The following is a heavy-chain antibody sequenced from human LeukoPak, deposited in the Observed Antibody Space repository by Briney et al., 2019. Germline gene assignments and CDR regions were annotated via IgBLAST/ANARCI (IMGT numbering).Heavy chain of an antibody. D-gene: IGHD6-13*01. V-gene: IGHV1-69*04. CDR2: IIPILGIA. Sequence: ASVKVSCKASGGTFSSYAISWVRQAPGQGLEWMGRIIPILGIANYAQKFQGRVTITADKSTSTAYMELSSLRSEDTAVYYCARGVYGSSSWYGDYWGQGTLVTVSS. CDR1: GGTFSSYA. CDR3: ARGVYGSSSWYGDY. J-gene: IGHJ4*02.